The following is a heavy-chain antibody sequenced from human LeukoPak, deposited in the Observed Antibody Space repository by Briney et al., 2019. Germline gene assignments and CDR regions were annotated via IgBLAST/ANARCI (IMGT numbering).Heavy chain of an antibody. CDR2: IYYSGST. Sequence: PSETLSLTCTVSGGSIRSSYYYWGWIRQSPGKGLEWIGSIYYSGSTYYNPSLKSRVTISVDTSKNQFSLKLSSVTAADTAVYYCARPSGGYSSGWSGPFDYWGQGTLVTVSS. J-gene: IGHJ4*02. D-gene: IGHD6-19*01. CDR3: ARPSGGYSSGWSGPFDY. CDR1: GGSIRSSYYY. V-gene: IGHV4-39*01.